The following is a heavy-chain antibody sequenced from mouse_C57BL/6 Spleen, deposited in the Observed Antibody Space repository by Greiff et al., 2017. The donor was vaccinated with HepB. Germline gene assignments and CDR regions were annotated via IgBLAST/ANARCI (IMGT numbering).Heavy chain of an antibody. Sequence: EVKLVESEGGLVQPGSSMKLSCTASGFTFSDYYMAWVRQVPEKGLEWVANINYDGSSTYYLDSLKSRFIISRDNAKNILYLQMSSLKSEDTATYYCARGYYGSSGDFDVWGTGTTVTVSS. V-gene: IGHV5-16*01. CDR1: GFTFSDYY. CDR2: INYDGSST. CDR3: ARGYYGSSGDFDV. J-gene: IGHJ1*03. D-gene: IGHD1-1*01.